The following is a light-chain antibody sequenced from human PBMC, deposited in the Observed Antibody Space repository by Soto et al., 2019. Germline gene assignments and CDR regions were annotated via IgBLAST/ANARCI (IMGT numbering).Light chain of an antibody. V-gene: IGKV3D-20*02. CDR3: QQRNNWPPIT. Sequence: EIVLTQSPGTLSLSPGERSTLSFRSSQTVRNNYLAWYQQKPGQAPRLLIYDASSRATGIPDRFSGGGSGTDFTLTIDSLEPEDFAIYYCQQRNNWPPITFGQGTRLEI. J-gene: IGKJ5*01. CDR1: QTVRNNY. CDR2: DAS.